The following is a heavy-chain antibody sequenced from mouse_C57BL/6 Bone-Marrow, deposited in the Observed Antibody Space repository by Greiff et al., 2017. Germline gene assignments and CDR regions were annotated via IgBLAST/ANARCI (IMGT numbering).Heavy chain of an antibody. CDR3: ARGGDYGDFDY. J-gene: IGHJ2*01. Sequence: VQLQQSGAELVRPGTSVKVSCKASGYAFTNYLIEWVKQRPGQGLEWIGVIIPGGGGTNYNEKFKGKATLTADKSSSTAYMQLSSLTTEDSAVYYCARGGDYGDFDYWGQGTTLTVSS. V-gene: IGHV1-54*01. CDR2: IIPGGGGT. D-gene: IGHD1-1*01. CDR1: GYAFTNYL.